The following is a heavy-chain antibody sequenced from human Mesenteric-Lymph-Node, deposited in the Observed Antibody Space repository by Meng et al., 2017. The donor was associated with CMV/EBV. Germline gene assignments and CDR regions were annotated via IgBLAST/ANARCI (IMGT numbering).Heavy chain of an antibody. Sequence: SETLSLTCAVYGESFSGYYWRWIRQPPGKWLEWIGEITHGGTTNYNPSLKSRVTISVDTSKNQFSLKLTSVTAADTAVYYCARAGDYRGYFYAMDVWDQGTSVTVSS. CDR1: GESFSGYY. CDR3: ARAGDYRGYFYAMDV. CDR2: ITHGGTT. V-gene: IGHV4-34*01. D-gene: IGHD4/OR15-4a*01. J-gene: IGHJ6*02.